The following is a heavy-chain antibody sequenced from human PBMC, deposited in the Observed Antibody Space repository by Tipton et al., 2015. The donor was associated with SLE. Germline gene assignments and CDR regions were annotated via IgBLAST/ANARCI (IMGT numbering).Heavy chain of an antibody. D-gene: IGHD5-18*01. CDR3: AREATAIEVRYYYHYYMDV. CDR1: GGSVSSGNYY. V-gene: IGHV4-61*02. Sequence: TLSLTCTVSGGSVSSGNYYWSWIRQPAGKGLEWIGRIFARGSTNYNPSLNSRVTISVDPPKNQFSLKLSSWTAADTAVYYCAREATAIEVRYYYHYYMDVWGKGTTVTISS. J-gene: IGHJ6*03. CDR2: IFARGST.